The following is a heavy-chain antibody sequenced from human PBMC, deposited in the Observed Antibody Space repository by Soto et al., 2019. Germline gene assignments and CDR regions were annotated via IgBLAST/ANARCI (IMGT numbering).Heavy chain of an antibody. V-gene: IGHV4-39*01. CDR3: ARPSKGSMVRGVSSFDY. CDR2: IYYSGST. J-gene: IGHJ4*02. Sequence: SENLSLTSTVSGGSISSSSYYWGWIRQPQGKGLEWIGSIYYSGSTYYNPSLKSRVTISVDTSKNQFSLKLSSVTAADTAVYYCARPSKGSMVRGVSSFDYWGQGTLVT. CDR1: GGSISSSSYY. D-gene: IGHD3-10*01.